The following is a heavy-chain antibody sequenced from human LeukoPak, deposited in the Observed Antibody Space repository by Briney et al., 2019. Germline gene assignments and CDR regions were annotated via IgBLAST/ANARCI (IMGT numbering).Heavy chain of an antibody. CDR1: RYSFTSYW. Sequence: GESLKISCKGSRYSFTSYWIGWVRQMPGKGLEWMGIIYPGDSDTRYSPSFQGQVTISADKSISTAYLQWSSLKASDTAMYYCARWFYTWDSSGYSNYFDYWGQGTLVTVSS. J-gene: IGHJ4*02. CDR2: IYPGDSDT. CDR3: ARWFYTWDSSGYSNYFDY. D-gene: IGHD3-22*01. V-gene: IGHV5-51*01.